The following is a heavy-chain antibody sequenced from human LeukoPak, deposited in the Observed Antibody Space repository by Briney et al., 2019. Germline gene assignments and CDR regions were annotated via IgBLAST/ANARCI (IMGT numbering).Heavy chain of an antibody. V-gene: IGHV4-39*01. D-gene: IGHD1-26*01. Sequence: SETLSLTCTVSGVSISIGTYYWDWIRQPPGKGLEWIGSIYYSGSAYYNPSLKSRVTISVDTSKNQFSLKLSSVTAAATAVYYCARRGGSYRYFDYWGQGALVTVSS. CDR1: GVSISIGTYY. CDR2: IYYSGSA. J-gene: IGHJ4*02. CDR3: ARRGGSYRYFDY.